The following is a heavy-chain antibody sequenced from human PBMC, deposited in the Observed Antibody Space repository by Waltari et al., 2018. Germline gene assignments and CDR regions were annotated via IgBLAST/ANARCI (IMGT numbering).Heavy chain of an antibody. Sequence: EVQLVESGGGLIQPGGSLLLYVAASGVTVSRPYSSSVRQAAVRGLEWFSLIDSGCSTYYADSVKGRFTISRDNSKNTLYLQMDSLSVEDTAVYYCARWQQWPVRAFDYWGQGTLVTVSS. J-gene: IGHJ4*02. CDR3: ARWQQWPVRAFDY. CDR2: IDSGCST. D-gene: IGHD6-19*01. V-gene: IGHV3-53*01. CDR1: GVTVSRPY.